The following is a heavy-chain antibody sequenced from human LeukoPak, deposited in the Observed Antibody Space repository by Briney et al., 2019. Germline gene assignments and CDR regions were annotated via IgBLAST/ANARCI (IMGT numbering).Heavy chain of an antibody. J-gene: IGHJ3*02. Sequence: PGGSLRLSCAASGFTFSNYSMNWVRQAPGKGLEWVSYISSSSSTIYYADSVKGRFTISRDNAKNSLYLQMNSLRVEDTAVYYCARDRRAFDIWGQGTMVTVSS. CDR1: GFTFSNYS. CDR3: ARDRRAFDI. V-gene: IGHV3-48*04. CDR2: ISSSSSTI.